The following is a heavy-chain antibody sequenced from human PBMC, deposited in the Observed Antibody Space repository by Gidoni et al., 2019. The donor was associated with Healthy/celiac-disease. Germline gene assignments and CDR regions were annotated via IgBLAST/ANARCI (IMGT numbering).Heavy chain of an antibody. CDR2: ISSNGGST. D-gene: IGHD1-26*01. J-gene: IGHJ3*02. CDR3: ARGYSPFPNPHAFDI. CDR1: GFTFSSYA. V-gene: IGHV3-64*01. Sequence: EVQLVESGGGLVQPGGSLRLSCAASGFTFSSYAMHWVRQAPGKGLEYVSAISSNGGSTYYANSVKGRFTISRDNSKNTLYLQMGSLRAEDMAVYYCARGYSPFPNPHAFDIWGQGTMVTVSS.